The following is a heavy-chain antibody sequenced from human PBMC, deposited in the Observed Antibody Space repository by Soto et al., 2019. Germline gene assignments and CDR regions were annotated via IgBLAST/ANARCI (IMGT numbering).Heavy chain of an antibody. CDR1: GFTFSSYS. V-gene: IGHV3-48*02. Sequence: EVQLVESGGGLVQPGGSLRLSCAASGFTFSSYSMNWVRQAPGKGLEWVSYISSSSSTIYYAESVKGRFTISRDNAKNSLYLQMNSLRDEDTAVYYCARDDDILTLNAFDIWGQGTMVTVSS. CDR3: ARDDDILTLNAFDI. D-gene: IGHD3-9*01. CDR2: ISSSSSTI. J-gene: IGHJ3*02.